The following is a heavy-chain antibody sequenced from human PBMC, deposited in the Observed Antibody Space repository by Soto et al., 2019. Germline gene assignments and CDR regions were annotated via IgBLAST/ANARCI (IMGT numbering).Heavy chain of an antibody. J-gene: IGHJ6*02. CDR2: LHSGGDT. CDR3: AXXXXXXYASRMDV. D-gene: IGHD2-2*01. Sequence: EVQLVESGGGLVQPGGSLRLSCAASGIPVSSNYMTWVRQAPGKGLEWVSVLHSGGDTYYANSVKGRFTISRHDSTNTXFLQXNXXTXXXTAVYXCAXXXXXXYASRMDVWGQGTTVTVSS. CDR1: GIPVSSNY. V-gene: IGHV3-53*04.